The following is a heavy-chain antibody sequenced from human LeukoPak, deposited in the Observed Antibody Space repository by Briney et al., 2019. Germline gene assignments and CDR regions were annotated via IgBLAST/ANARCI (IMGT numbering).Heavy chain of an antibody. CDR3: YITMIVVVGNYFDY. CDR2: IYHSGST. J-gene: IGHJ4*02. Sequence: SETLSLTCAVSGYSISSGYYCGWTRQPPGKGLEWIGSIYHSGSTYYNPSLKSRVTISVDTSKNQFSLKLSSVTAADTDVYYCYITMIVVVGNYFDYWGQGTLVTVSS. D-gene: IGHD3-22*01. CDR1: GYSISSGYY. V-gene: IGHV4-38-2*01.